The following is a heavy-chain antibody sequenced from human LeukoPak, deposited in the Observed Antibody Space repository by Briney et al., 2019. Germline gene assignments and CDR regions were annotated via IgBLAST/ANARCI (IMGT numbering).Heavy chain of an antibody. J-gene: IGHJ6*02. D-gene: IGHD7-27*01. CDR2: IIPILGMA. CDR1: GGTFSSYA. V-gene: IGHV1-69*04. CDR3: ARAPGDGYYYYGMDV. Sequence: SVKVSCKASGGTFSSYAISWVRQAPGQGLEWMGRIIPILGMANYAQKFQGRVTITADKSTSTAYMELSSLRSEDTAVYYCARAPGDGYYYYGMDVWGQGTTVTVSS.